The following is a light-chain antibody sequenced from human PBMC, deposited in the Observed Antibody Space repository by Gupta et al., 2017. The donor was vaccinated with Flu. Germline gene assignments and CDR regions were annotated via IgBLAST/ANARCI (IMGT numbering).Light chain of an antibody. CDR2: AAS. V-gene: IGKV1-39*01. J-gene: IGKJ2*01. CDR1: QSISSY. CDR3: QRSYSTPYT. Sequence: DIQMTQSPSSLSASVGDRVTITCRASQSISSYLNWYQQKPGKAPKLLIYAASSLQSGVPSRFSGSGSGTDFTLTISRLQPEDFATYYCQRSYSTPYTFGQGTKLEIK.